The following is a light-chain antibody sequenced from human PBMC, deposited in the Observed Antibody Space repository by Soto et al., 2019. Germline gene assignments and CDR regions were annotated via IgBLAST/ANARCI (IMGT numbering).Light chain of an antibody. J-gene: IGKJ3*01. CDR1: QSINYW. CDR2: KAS. CDR3: QQYNSYPLT. V-gene: IGKV1-5*03. Sequence: DIQMTQSPSTLSASVGDRVTITCRASQSINYWLAWYQQKPGKAPNLLIYKASSLESGVPSRFSGSGSGTEFTLPISNLQPDDFATYYCQQYNSYPLTFGHGTKVDIK.